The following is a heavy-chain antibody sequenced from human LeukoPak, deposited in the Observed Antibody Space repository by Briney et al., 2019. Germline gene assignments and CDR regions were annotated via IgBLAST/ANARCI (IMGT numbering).Heavy chain of an antibody. CDR3: VKHGSGWSFDY. J-gene: IGHJ4*02. CDR1: SASISSYY. Sequence: SETLSLTCTVSSASISSYYWGWIRQSPGKGLEWIGYIQNTGGTNYNPSLKSRVTISKDTSKNQFSLQVRSVTAADTAVYYCVKHGSGWSFDYWGQGTLVTVSS. V-gene: IGHV4-59*01. CDR2: IQNTGGT. D-gene: IGHD6-19*01.